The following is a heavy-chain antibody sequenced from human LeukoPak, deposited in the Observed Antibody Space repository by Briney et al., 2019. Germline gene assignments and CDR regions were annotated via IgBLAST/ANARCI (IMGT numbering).Heavy chain of an antibody. D-gene: IGHD4-23*01. J-gene: IGHJ4*02. CDR3: ARDNDYGGPGSSFDY. Sequence: GGSLRLSCAASGFTFSSYAMHWVRQAPGKGLEWVAVISYDGSNKYYADSVKGRFTISRDNSKNTLYLQMNSLRAEDTAVYYCARDNDYGGPGSSFDYWGQGTLVTVSS. CDR1: GFTFSSYA. CDR2: ISYDGSNK. V-gene: IGHV3-30-3*01.